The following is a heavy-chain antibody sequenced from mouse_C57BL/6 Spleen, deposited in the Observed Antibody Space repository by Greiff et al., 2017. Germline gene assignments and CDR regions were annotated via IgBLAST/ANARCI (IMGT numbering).Heavy chain of an antibody. J-gene: IGHJ3*01. D-gene: IGHD2-4*01. V-gene: IGHV2-9*01. CDR1: GFSLTSYG. Sequence: QVQLKQSGPGLVAPSQSLSITCTVSGFSLTSYGVDWVRQPPGKGLEWLGVIRGGGSTNNNSTIMSRKGISKDNSKRQVFLKMNSLQTDDTAMYYCAKRGYDYDASWFAYWGQGTLVTVSA. CDR2: IRGGGST. CDR3: AKRGYDYDASWFAY.